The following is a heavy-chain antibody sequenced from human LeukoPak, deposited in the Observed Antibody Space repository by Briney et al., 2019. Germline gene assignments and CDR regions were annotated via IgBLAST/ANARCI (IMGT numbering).Heavy chain of an antibody. CDR3: AKESEYYGSGSYYKRGEFDY. CDR1: GFTFSSYW. V-gene: IGHV3-74*01. J-gene: IGHJ4*02. CDR2: INNDGSST. Sequence: GGSLRLSCAASGFTFSSYWMHWVRQAPGKGLVWVSRINNDGSSTSYADSVKGRFTISRDNAKNTLYLQMNSLRAEDTAVYYCAKESEYYGSGSYYKRGEFDYWGQGTLVTVSS. D-gene: IGHD3-10*01.